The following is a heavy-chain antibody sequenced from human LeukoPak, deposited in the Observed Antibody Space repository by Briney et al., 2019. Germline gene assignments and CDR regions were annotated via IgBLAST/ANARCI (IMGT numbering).Heavy chain of an antibody. V-gene: IGHV1-69*04. D-gene: IGHD3-22*01. J-gene: IGHJ6*02. CDR1: GGTFSSYA. CDR3: ASDRIVVVIDSYYYYGMDV. Sequence: SVKVSCKASGGTFSSYAISWVRQAPGQGLEWMGRIIPILGIANYAQKSQGRVTITADKSTSTAYMELSSLRSEDTAVYYCASDRIVVVIDSYYYYGMDVWGQGTTVTVSS. CDR2: IIPILGIA.